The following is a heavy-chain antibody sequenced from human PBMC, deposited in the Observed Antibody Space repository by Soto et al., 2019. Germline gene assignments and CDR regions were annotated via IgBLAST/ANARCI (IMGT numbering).Heavy chain of an antibody. Sequence: PGESLKISCKGSGYSFTSYWIGWVRQMPGKGLEWMGIIYPGDSDTRYSPSLQGQVTISADKSISTAYLQWSSLKASDTAMYYCYSTVTTTVYYFDYWGQGTLVTVSS. V-gene: IGHV5-51*01. CDR3: YSTVTTTVYYFDY. J-gene: IGHJ4*02. CDR2: IYPGDSDT. CDR1: GYSFTSYW. D-gene: IGHD4-17*01.